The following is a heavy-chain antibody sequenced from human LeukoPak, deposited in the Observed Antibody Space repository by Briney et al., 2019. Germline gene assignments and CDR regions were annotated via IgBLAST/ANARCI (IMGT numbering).Heavy chain of an antibody. J-gene: IGHJ4*02. V-gene: IGHV1-69*13. CDR3: ARSYYGSGRYGPQFDY. D-gene: IGHD3-10*01. CDR1: GGTFSSYA. CDR2: IIPIFGTA. Sequence: ASVKVSCKASGGTFSSYAISWVRQAPGQGLEWMGGIIPIFGTANYAQKFQGRVTITADESTSTAYMELSSLRSEDTAVYYCARSYYGSGRYGPQFDYWGQGTLVTVSS.